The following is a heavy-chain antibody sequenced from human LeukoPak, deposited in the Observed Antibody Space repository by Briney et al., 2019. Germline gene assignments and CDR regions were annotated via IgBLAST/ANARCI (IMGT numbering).Heavy chain of an antibody. J-gene: IGHJ4*02. V-gene: IGHV3-7*05. CDR2: IKQDGIEK. CDR3: ARITTRYFDY. D-gene: IGHD1-1*01. CDR1: GFTISFYW. Sequence: QTGGSLRLSCAASGFTISFYWMSWVRQAPGKGLEWVANIKQDGIEKYYVDSVKGRFTISRDNAKNSLFLQMDSLSAEDTALYYCARITTRYFDYWGQGTLVTVSS.